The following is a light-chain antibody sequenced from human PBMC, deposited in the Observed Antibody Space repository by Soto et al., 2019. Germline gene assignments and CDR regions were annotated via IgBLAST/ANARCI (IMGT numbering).Light chain of an antibody. CDR3: SSYTTTSTLV. V-gene: IGLV2-14*01. CDR1: NRDVGSYNL. Sequence: QSVLTQPASVSGSPGQSITIAGTGTNRDVGSYNLVSWYQQRPGEAPKLIISEVRNRPSGISYRFTGSKSGNTASLTISGLQAEDEADYYCSSYTTTSTLVFGGWTKLTVL. CDR2: EVR. J-gene: IGLJ3*02.